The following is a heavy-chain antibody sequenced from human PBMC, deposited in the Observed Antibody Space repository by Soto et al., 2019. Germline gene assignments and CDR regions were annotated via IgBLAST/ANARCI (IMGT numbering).Heavy chain of an antibody. CDR1: GFTFSSYW. CDR2: IKQDGSEK. Sequence: GGSLRLSCAASGFTFSSYWMSWVRQAPGKGLEWVANIKQDGSEKYYVDSVKGRFTISRDNAKNSLYLQMNSLRAEDTAVYYCARDFSVVPAAMGKPFDYWGQGTLVTVSS. J-gene: IGHJ4*02. V-gene: IGHV3-7*01. D-gene: IGHD2-2*01. CDR3: ARDFSVVPAAMGKPFDY.